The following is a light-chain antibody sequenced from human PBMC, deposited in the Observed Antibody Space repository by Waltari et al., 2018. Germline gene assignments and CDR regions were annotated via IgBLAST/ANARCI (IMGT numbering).Light chain of an antibody. CDR1: PSNLGARHD. CDR2: GNN. J-gene: IGLJ2*01. V-gene: IGLV1-40*01. CDR3: QSFDNMLSGGVV. Sequence: QSVLTQPPSVSGTPGQGVTISCSGSPSNLGARHDVHSSQHLPGTAPKLLIYGNNNRPSGVPDRFSGSKSGTSASLAITGLQADDEADYFCQSFDNMLSGGVVFGGGTKLAVL.